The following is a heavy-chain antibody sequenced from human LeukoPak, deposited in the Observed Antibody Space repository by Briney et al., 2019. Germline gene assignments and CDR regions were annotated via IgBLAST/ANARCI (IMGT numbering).Heavy chain of an antibody. CDR1: GGSISSGGYY. Sequence: SQTLSLTCTVSGGSISSGGYYWSWIRQHPGKGLEWIGYIYYSGSTYYNPSLKSRVTISVDTSKNQFSLKLSSVTPDDTAVYFCARGQTYSGRIFDYWGQGTLVTVSS. J-gene: IGHJ4*02. V-gene: IGHV4-31*03. D-gene: IGHD1-26*01. CDR3: ARGQTYSGRIFDY. CDR2: IYYSGST.